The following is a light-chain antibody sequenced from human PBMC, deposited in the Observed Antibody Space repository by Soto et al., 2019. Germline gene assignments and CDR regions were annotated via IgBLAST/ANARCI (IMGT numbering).Light chain of an antibody. CDR1: HIVTSSY. CDR2: GAS. CDR3: QQYDASLWT. V-gene: IGKV3-20*01. Sequence: EIVLTQSPGTLSLSPGARATVSCRASHIVTSSYLAWYQQKPGQSPRLLIYGASRRATSIPDRFSGSGAGTDFTLTSSRLEPEDFAVYYCQQYDASLWTFGQGTKVDIK. J-gene: IGKJ1*01.